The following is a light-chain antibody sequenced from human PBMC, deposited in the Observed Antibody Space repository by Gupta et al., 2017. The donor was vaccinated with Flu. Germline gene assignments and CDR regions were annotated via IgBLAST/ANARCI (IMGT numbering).Light chain of an antibody. CDR2: SNN. CDR3: ASWDESLVGRVV. V-gene: IGLV1-44*01. CDR1: TSNIGSNA. Sequence: QSVLTQSPSASGPPGQRITITCSGSTSNIGSNAVNWYQQLPGTAPKLLIYSNNQRPSGVPDRVSGSKSGSSASLAISGLQSEDEADYYCASWDESLVGRVVFGGGTRLTVL. J-gene: IGLJ2*01.